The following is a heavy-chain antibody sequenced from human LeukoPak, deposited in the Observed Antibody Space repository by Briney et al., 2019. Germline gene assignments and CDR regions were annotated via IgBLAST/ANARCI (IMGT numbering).Heavy chain of an antibody. V-gene: IGHV4-39*01. CDR3: ARHKDSMVQGGVADYFDY. CDR2: IYYSGST. CDR1: GGSISSSSYY. Sequence: PSETLSLTCTVSGGSISSSSYYWGWIRQPPGKGLEWIGSIYYSGSTYYNPSLKSRVTISVDTSKNQFSLKLSSVTAADTPVYYCARHKDSMVQGGVADYFDYWGQGTLVTVSS. J-gene: IGHJ4*02. D-gene: IGHD3-10*01.